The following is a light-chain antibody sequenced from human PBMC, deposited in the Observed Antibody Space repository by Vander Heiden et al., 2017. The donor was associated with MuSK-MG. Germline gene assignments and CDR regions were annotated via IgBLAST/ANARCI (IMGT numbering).Light chain of an antibody. J-gene: IGKJ4*01. Sequence: IVLTQSPGPLSLFHGESTTLSCRPRQKVSTTSLAWYQQKPGQAPKLLIFGTSRRATGIPDRFSGSGYGTHFTLTISRLEPEDFALYYCQQNCEAPTLTFGGGTRVE. CDR2: GTS. CDR1: QKVSTTS. V-gene: IGKV3-20*01. CDR3: QQNCEAPTLT.